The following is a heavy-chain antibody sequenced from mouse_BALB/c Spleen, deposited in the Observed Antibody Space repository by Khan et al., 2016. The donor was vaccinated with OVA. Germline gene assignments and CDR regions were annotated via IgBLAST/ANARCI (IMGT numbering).Heavy chain of an antibody. J-gene: IGHJ2*01. Sequence: EVQLQESGPGLAKPSQSLSLTCTVTGYSITSGYGWNWIRQFPGNKLEWMGYISYSGSTNYNPSLKSRISFTPDKSKNQFFLQLNSVTTEDTATYYCARTAGIKYWGQGTTLTVSS. D-gene: IGHD1-2*01. CDR3: ARTAGIKY. CDR2: ISYSGST. V-gene: IGHV3-2*02. CDR1: GYSITSGYG.